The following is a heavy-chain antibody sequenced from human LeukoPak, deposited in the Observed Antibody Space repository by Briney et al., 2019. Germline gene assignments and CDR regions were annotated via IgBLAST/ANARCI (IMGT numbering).Heavy chain of an antibody. CDR2: INWNGDST. CDR1: GFTFDDYD. V-gene: IGHV3-20*04. CDR3: AGDVDSDAFDI. J-gene: IGHJ3*02. D-gene: IGHD3/OR15-3a*01. Sequence: GGSLRLSCAASGFTFDDYDMSWVRQAPGKGLEWVSGINWNGDSTGYSESVKGRFTISRDNAKNSLYLQMNSLRAEDTALYYCAGDVDSDAFDIWGQGTMVTVSS.